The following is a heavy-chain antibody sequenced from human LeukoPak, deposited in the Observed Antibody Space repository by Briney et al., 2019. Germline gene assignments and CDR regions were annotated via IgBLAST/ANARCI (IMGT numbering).Heavy chain of an antibody. CDR1: GDGVSTNNAAA. J-gene: IGHJ4*02. CDR2: TYYRSKWFN. Sequence: SQNLSLTCVISGDGVSTNNAAAWNWFRQSPSRGLEWLGRTYYRSKWFNEYAISVKSRMLINADTSRNQFSLQLNSVTPEDTAMYYCARGTRNAFDSWGQGTLVTVSS. D-gene: IGHD2-2*01. CDR3: ARGTRNAFDS. V-gene: IGHV6-1*01.